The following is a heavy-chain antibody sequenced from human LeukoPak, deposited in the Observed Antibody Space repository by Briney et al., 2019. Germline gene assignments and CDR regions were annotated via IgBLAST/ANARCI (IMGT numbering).Heavy chain of an antibody. CDR2: INSDGSST. V-gene: IGHV3-74*01. J-gene: IGHJ6*04. Sequence: GGSLRLSCAASGFTFSSYWMHWVRQAPGKGLVWVSRINSDGSSTSYADSVKGRFTISRDNAKNTLYLQMNSLRAEDTAVYYCARSPPGGSYYYYYGMDVWGKGTTVTVSS. D-gene: IGHD2-15*01. CDR3: ARSPPGGSYYYYYGMDV. CDR1: GFTFSSYW.